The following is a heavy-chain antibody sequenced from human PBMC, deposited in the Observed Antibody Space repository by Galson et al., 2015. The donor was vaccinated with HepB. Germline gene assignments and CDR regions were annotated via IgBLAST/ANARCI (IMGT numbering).Heavy chain of an antibody. CDR3: ARQPAIAAAGYGMDV. Sequence: SLRLSCAASGFTFSSYAMHWVRQAPGKGLEWVAVISYDGSNKYYADSVKGRFTISRDNSKNTLYLQMNSLRAEDTAVYYCARQPAIAAAGYGMDVWGQGTTVTVSS. V-gene: IGHV3-30*04. J-gene: IGHJ6*02. CDR1: GFTFSSYA. D-gene: IGHD6-13*01. CDR2: ISYDGSNK.